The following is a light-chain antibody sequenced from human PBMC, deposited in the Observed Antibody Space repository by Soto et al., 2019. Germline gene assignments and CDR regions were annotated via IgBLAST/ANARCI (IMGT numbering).Light chain of an antibody. Sequence: DIQMTQSPSTLSASVGDRVTITCRASQGISTWLAWYQQKPGKAPKLLMYKASSLQRGVPSKFSGSGSGTEFALTISSLQPDDSATFYCQQYNSYPFTFGQGTKLEI. J-gene: IGKJ2*01. CDR1: QGISTW. CDR2: KAS. CDR3: QQYNSYPFT. V-gene: IGKV1-5*03.